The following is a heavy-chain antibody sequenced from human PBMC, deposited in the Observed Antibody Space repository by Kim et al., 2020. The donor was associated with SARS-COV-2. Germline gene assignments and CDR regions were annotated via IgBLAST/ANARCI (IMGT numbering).Heavy chain of an antibody. CDR1: GFTVSSNY. CDR3: ATGDVVVPAAILVY. J-gene: IGHJ4*02. CDR2: IYSGGST. Sequence: GSLRLSCAASGFTVSSNYMSWVRQAPGKGLEWVSVIYSGGSTYYADSVKGRFTISRHNSKNTLYLQMNSLRAEDTAVYYCATGDVVVPAAILVYWGQGTLVTVSS. V-gene: IGHV3-53*04. D-gene: IGHD2-2*01.